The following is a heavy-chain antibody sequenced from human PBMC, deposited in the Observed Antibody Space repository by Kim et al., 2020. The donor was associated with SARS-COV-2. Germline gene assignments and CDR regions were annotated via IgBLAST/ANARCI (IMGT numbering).Heavy chain of an antibody. CDR2: IYYSGST. Sequence: SETLSLTCTVSGGSISSSSYYWGWIRQPPGKGLEWIGSIYYSGSTYYNPSLKSRVTISVDTSKNQFSLKLSSVTAADTAVYYCARRGYSSGWLDDYWGQGTLVTVSS. CDR3: ARRGYSSGWLDDY. J-gene: IGHJ4*02. D-gene: IGHD6-19*01. CDR1: GGSISSSSYY. V-gene: IGHV4-39*01.